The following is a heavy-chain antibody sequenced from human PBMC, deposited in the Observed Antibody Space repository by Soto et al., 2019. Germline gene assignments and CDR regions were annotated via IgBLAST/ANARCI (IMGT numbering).Heavy chain of an antibody. CDR2: MNPNSGNT. D-gene: IGHD5-12*01. CDR3: ARDTFTEEMATGFDY. J-gene: IGHJ4*02. CDR1: GYTFTSYD. V-gene: IGHV1-8*01. Sequence: ASVKVSCKTSGYTFTSYDINWVRQATGQGLEWMGWMNPNSGNTGYAQKFQGRVTMTRDTSTSTVYMELSSLRSEDTAVYYCARDTFTEEMATGFDYWGQGTLVTVSS.